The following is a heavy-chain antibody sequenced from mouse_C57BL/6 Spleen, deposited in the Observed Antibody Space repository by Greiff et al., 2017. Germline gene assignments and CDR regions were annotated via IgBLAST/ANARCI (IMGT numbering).Heavy chain of an antibody. CDR3: AREDYYYGVPLDY. J-gene: IGHJ2*01. CDR1: GYTFTDYY. Sequence: QVQLKESGAELVRPGASVKLSCKASGYTFTDYYINWVKQRPGQGLEWIARIYPGSGNTYYNEKFKGKATLTAEQSSSTAYMQLSSLTSEDSAVYFCAREDYYYGVPLDYWGQGTTLTVSS. V-gene: IGHV1-76*01. D-gene: IGHD1-1*01. CDR2: IYPGSGNT.